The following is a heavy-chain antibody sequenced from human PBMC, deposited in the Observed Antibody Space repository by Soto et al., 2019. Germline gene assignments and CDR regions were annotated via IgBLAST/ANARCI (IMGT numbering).Heavy chain of an antibody. Sequence: QVQLQESGPGLVKPSQTLSLTCTVSGGSISSGGYYWSWIRQHPGKGLEWIGYIYYSGSTYYNPSLKSRVTRSVDTSKNQFSLKLSSVTAADTAVYYCARDRGDYYCYYGMDVWGQGTTVTVSS. D-gene: IGHD3-10*01. CDR2: IYYSGST. J-gene: IGHJ6*02. CDR3: ARDRGDYYCYYGMDV. V-gene: IGHV4-31*03. CDR1: GGSISSGGYY.